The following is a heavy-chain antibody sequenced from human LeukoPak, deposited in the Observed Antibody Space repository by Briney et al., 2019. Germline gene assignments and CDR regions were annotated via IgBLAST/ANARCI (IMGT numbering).Heavy chain of an antibody. D-gene: IGHD3-10*01. CDR1: GGSFSGYY. CDR2: IYCSGST. Sequence: SETLSLTCAVYGGSFSGYYWSWIRQPPGKGLEWIGSIYCSGSTYYNPSLKSRVTISVDTSKNQFSLKLSSVTAADTAVYYCARDRYYGSGSYRGKYYFDYWGQGTLVTVSS. J-gene: IGHJ4*02. CDR3: ARDRYYGSGSYRGKYYFDY. V-gene: IGHV4-34*01.